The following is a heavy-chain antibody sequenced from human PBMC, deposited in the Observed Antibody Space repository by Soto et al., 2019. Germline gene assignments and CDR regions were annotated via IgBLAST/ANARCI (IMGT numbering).Heavy chain of an antibody. D-gene: IGHD5-18*01. J-gene: IGHJ4*02. CDR2: INHSGST. Sequence: QVQLQQWGAGLLKPSETLSLTCAVYGGSFSGYYWSWIRQPPGKGLEWIGEINHSGSTNYNPSLKSLVTISVDTSKNQFSLKLSSVTAADTAVYYCARVQLWLKPFDYWGQGTLVTVSS. CDR3: ARVQLWLKPFDY. V-gene: IGHV4-34*01. CDR1: GGSFSGYY.